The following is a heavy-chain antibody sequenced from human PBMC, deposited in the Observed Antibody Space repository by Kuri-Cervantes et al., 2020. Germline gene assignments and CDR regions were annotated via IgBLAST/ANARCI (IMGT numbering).Heavy chain of an antibody. J-gene: IGHJ6*02. CDR1: GYTFTNYG. V-gene: IGHV1-8*02. CDR3: ARPDIVVVPAAIPYYYYGMDV. Sequence: ASVKVSCKASGYTFTNYGINWVRQAPGQGLEWMGWISPDNGNTNYAQKFQGRVTMTRNTSISTAYMELSSLRSEDTAVYYCARPDIVVVPAAIPYYYYGMDVWGQGTTVTVSS. CDR2: ISPDNGNT. D-gene: IGHD2-2*02.